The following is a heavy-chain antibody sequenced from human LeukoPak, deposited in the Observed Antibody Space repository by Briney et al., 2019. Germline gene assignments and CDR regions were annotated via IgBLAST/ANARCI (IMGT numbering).Heavy chain of an antibody. CDR2: IYYSGST. CDR1: GGSISSYY. Sequence: SETLSLTCTVSGGSISSYYWSWIRQPPGKGLEWIGYIYYSGSTNYNPSLKSRVTISVDTSKNQFSLKLSSVTAADTAVYYCARHPGWEVRNFDYWGQGTLVTVSS. D-gene: IGHD1-26*01. CDR3: ARHPGWEVRNFDY. J-gene: IGHJ4*02. V-gene: IGHV4-59*08.